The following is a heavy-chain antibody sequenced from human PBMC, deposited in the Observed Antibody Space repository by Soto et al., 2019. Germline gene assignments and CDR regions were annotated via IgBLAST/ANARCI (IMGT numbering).Heavy chain of an antibody. CDR2: IYYGST. J-gene: IGHJ4*02. V-gene: IGHV4-31*03. CDR3: ARGVGSSWYFSYFDY. D-gene: IGHD6-13*01. Sequence: QVQLQESGPGLVKPSQTLSLTCTVSAGGSISSGASYWSWIRQHPGKGLEYIGHIYYGSTYYNPSLKSRVAFSAHSSTSQLSLNMSPVTAADTAVYYCARGVGSSWYFSYFDYWGQGTLVSVSS. CDR1: AGGSISSGASY.